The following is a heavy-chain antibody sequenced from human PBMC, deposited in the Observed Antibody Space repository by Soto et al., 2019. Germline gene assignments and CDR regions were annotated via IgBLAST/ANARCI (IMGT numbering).Heavy chain of an antibody. CDR1: GGSISSYY. D-gene: IGHD3-16*01. Sequence: QVQLQESGPGLVKPSETLSLTYTVSGGSISSYYWCWTRQPAGKGLEWIGRFYPTGKTNYNPSLQSRLTMSADTSRNQFSLNLTSVTAADTAVYYCARCGLDYGMDVWGQGTTVTVSS. CDR2: FYPTGKT. CDR3: ARCGLDYGMDV. J-gene: IGHJ6*02. V-gene: IGHV4-4*07.